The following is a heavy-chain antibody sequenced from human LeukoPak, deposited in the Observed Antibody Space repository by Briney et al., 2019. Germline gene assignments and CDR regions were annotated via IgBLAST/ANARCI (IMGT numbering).Heavy chain of an antibody. CDR3: ARDSRFDP. V-gene: IGHV4-59*12. CDR1: GGSISGFY. Sequence: SETLSLTCTVSGGSISGFYWSWIRQPPGKGLEWIGYIYYSGSTNYNPSLKSRVTISVGTSKNQFSLKLSSVTAADTAVYYCARDSRFDPWGQGTLVTVSS. J-gene: IGHJ5*02. CDR2: IYYSGST.